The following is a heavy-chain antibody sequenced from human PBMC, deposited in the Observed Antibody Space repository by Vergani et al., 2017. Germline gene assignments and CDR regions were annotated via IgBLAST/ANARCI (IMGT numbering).Heavy chain of an antibody. CDR2: IYSGGST. CDR1: GFTVSSNY. V-gene: IGHV3-66*02. D-gene: IGHD3-16*01. J-gene: IGHJ4*02. Sequence: EVHLLESGGGQVEAGGSLRLSCAASGFTVSSNYMSWVRQAPGKGLEWVSVIYSGGSTYYADSVKGRFTISRDNSKNTLYLQMNSLRAEDTAVYYCARDGGGAWRLFDCWGQGTLVTVSS. CDR3: ARDGGGAWRLFDC.